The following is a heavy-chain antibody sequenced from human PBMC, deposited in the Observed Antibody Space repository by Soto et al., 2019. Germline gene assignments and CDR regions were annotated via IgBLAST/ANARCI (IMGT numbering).Heavy chain of an antibody. Sequence: QVQLQESGPGLVKPSETLSLTCTVSGGSISSSYLNWIRQSPGKGLEWIGYIYYSGRTNYNPSLKSRVTISLDTSNNQFSLHLSSVTAADTAVYYCARGRYASSGYYYWHWIDPWGQGTLVTVSS. CDR1: GGSISSSY. D-gene: IGHD3-22*01. CDR2: IYYSGRT. J-gene: IGHJ5*02. V-gene: IGHV4-59*01. CDR3: ARGRYASSGYYYWHWIDP.